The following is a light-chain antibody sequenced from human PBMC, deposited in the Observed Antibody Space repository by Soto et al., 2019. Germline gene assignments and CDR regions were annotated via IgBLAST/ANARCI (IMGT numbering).Light chain of an antibody. CDR3: HSYTSWDRIKKV. CDR1: SYDIGGYKY. CDR2: DVS. Sequence: QSVLTQPASVSGSPGQSITISCTGTSYDIGGYKYVSWYQHHPGNAPKLILYDVSNRPSGISHRFSGSKSGNTAYLTISELQTEDEAGYYCHSYTSWDRIKKVFGGGTKVTVL. J-gene: IGLJ2*01. V-gene: IGLV2-14*03.